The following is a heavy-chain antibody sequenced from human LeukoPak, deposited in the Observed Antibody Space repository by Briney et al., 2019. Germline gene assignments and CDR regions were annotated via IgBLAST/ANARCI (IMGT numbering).Heavy chain of an antibody. CDR2: ITSNSYTM. CDR3: ARKSGSSGYPFDY. V-gene: IGHV3-48*01. D-gene: IGHD3-22*01. Sequence: GGSLRLSRAASGFSFSSYSMNWVRQAPGKGLEWVSYITSNSYTMYYADAVKGRFAISRDNAKNSLYLQMNSLRAEDTAVYYCARKSGSSGYPFDYWGQGTLVTVSS. J-gene: IGHJ4*02. CDR1: GFSFSSYS.